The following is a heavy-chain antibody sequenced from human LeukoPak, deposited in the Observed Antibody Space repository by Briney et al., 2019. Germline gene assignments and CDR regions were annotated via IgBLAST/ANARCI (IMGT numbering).Heavy chain of an antibody. Sequence: SETLSLTCTVSGGSISSGGYYWSWIRQPPGKGLEWIGYIYHSGSTYYNPSLKSRVTISVDRSKNQFSLKLSSVTAADTAVYYCARATGGYFYYFDYWGQGTLVTVSS. D-gene: IGHD2-21*02. CDR3: ARATGGYFYYFDY. V-gene: IGHV4-30-2*01. J-gene: IGHJ4*02. CDR2: IYHSGST. CDR1: GGSISSGGYY.